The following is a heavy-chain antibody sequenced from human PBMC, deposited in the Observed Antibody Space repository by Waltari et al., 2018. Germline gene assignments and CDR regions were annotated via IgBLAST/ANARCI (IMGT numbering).Heavy chain of an antibody. Sequence: EVQLLESGGGLVQPGGSLRLSCAASEFTFSSYAVTWVRQAPGKGLEWGSSFTTSGNTYYADSVKGRFTISRDNSKNKMYLQMNSLRADDTAVYYCAKGAIGSAGLDYWGQGTLVTVSS. CDR2: FTTSGNT. J-gene: IGHJ4*02. CDR1: EFTFSSYA. V-gene: IGHV3-23*01. D-gene: IGHD6-13*01. CDR3: AKGAIGSAGLDY.